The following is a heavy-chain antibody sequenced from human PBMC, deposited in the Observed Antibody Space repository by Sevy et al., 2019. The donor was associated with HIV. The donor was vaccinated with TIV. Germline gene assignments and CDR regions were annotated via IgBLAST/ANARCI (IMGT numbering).Heavy chain of an antibody. CDR2: ISGSGDST. CDR1: AFSFNTYA. J-gene: IGHJ4*02. CDR3: AKPRGSFYFDY. Sequence: GGSLRLSCAASAFSFNTYAMSWVRRAPGKGLEWVSTISGSGDSTFYSDSVKGRFTISRDNYKNTLYLQMNSLRAEDTAVYYCAKPRGSFYFDYWGQGTLVTVSS. D-gene: IGHD3-16*01. V-gene: IGHV3-23*01.